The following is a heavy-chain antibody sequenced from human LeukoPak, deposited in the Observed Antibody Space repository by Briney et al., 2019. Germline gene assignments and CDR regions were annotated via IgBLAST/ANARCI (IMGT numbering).Heavy chain of an antibody. Sequence: ASVKVSCKASGYTFTSYGISWVRQAPGQGLEWMGWISAYNGNTNYAQKLQGRVTMTTDTSTSTAYMELRSLRVEDTAVYYCASLTPYKRNDWGSNIWGQGTVVTVSS. CDR3: ASLTPYKRNDWGSNI. CDR1: GYTFTSYG. V-gene: IGHV1-18*01. J-gene: IGHJ3*02. D-gene: IGHD1-1*01. CDR2: ISAYNGNT.